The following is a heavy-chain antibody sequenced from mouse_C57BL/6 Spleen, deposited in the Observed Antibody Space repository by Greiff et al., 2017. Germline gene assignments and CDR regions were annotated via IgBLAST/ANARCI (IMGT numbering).Heavy chain of an antibody. V-gene: IGHV1-55*01. CDR1: GYTFTSYW. CDR3: ARPPGYDYAMDY. Sequence: QVQLQQSGAELVKPGASVKMSCKASGYTFTSYWITWVKQRPGQGLEWIGDIYPGSGSTNYNEKFKSKATLTVDTSSSTAYMQLSSLTSEDSAVFYCARPPGYDYAMDYWGQGTSVTVSS. J-gene: IGHJ4*01. CDR2: IYPGSGST. D-gene: IGHD2-2*01.